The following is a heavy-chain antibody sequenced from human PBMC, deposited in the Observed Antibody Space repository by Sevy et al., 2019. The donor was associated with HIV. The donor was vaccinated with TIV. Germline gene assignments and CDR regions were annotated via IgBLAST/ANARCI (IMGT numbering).Heavy chain of an antibody. CDR1: GVSFTDYY. D-gene: IGHD2-15*01. CDR2: ISHGGST. Sequence: SETLSLTCAVHGVSFTDYYWSWIRQPPGKGLEWIGEISHGGSTNYSPSPKSRVIMSLDTSKNQFSLRLTSLTVTDTDVYYCARGPLFSPEYCSGGTCPSIDYWGLGTLVTVSS. V-gene: IGHV4-34*01. CDR3: ARGPLFSPEYCSGGTCPSIDY. J-gene: IGHJ4*02.